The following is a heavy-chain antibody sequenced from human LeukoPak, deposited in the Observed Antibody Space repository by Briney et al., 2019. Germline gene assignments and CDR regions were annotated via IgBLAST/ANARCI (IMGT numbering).Heavy chain of an antibody. Sequence: SETLSLTCTVSGGSISSYYWSWIRQPPGKGLEWIAYIYYTGSTNYNPSLKSRVTISVDTSKNQFSLKLSSVTAADTAVYYCARDRGGYESAFDYWGQGTLVTVSS. J-gene: IGHJ4*02. V-gene: IGHV4-59*12. CDR2: IYYTGST. CDR3: ARDRGGYESAFDY. CDR1: GGSISSYY. D-gene: IGHD5-12*01.